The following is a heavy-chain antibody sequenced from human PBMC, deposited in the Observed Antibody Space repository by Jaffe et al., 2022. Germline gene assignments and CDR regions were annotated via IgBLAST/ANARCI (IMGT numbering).Heavy chain of an antibody. V-gene: IGHV1-69*05. CDR1: GGTFSSYA. CDR2: IIPIFGTA. CDR3: AREKARLRLGELSLGAEGGDFDY. J-gene: IGHJ4*02. D-gene: IGHD3-16*02. Sequence: QVQLVQSGAEVKKPGSSVKVSCKASGGTFSSYAISWVRQAPGQGLEWMGGIIPIFGTANYAQKFQGRVTITTDESTSTAYMELSSLRSEDTAVYYCAREKARLRLGELSLGAEGGDFDYWGQGTLVTVSS.